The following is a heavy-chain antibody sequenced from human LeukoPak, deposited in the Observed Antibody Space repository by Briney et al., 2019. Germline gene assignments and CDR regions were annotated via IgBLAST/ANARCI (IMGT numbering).Heavy chain of an antibody. CDR3: ARGGGNAVAGEVDY. CDR1: GFTFSSYA. CDR2: ISYDGSNK. J-gene: IGHJ4*02. V-gene: IGHV3-30*04. Sequence: GGSLRLSRAASGFTFSSYAMHWVRQAPGKGLEWVAVISYDGSNKYYADSVKGRFTISRDNSKNTLYLQMNSLRAEDTAVYYCARGGGNAVAGEVDYWGQGTLVTVSS. D-gene: IGHD6-19*01.